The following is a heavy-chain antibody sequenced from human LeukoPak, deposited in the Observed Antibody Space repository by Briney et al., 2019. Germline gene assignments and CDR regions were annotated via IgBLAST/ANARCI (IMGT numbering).Heavy chain of an antibody. V-gene: IGHV3-7*04. CDR3: ARVIIVGGRSVFDY. CDR2: INQDGSDK. Sequence: GGSLRLSCAASGFTFSNYWMGWVRQAPGKGLEWEANINQDGSDKYYVDSAKGRFTISRDNAKNSLYLQMNSLRAEDTAVYYCARVIIVGGRSVFDYWGQGNMVTVSS. J-gene: IGHJ4*02. D-gene: IGHD3-10*01. CDR1: GFTFSNYW.